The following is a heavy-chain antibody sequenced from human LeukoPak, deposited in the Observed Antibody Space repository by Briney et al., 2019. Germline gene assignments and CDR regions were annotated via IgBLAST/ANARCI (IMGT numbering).Heavy chain of an antibody. V-gene: IGHV4-4*02. D-gene: IGHD3-3*01. J-gene: IGHJ6*02. CDR1: GGSISSSNW. Sequence: PSGTLSLTCAVSGGSISSSNWWSWVRQPPGKGLEWIGEIYHSGSTNYNPSLKSRVTISVDKSKNQFSLKLSSVTAADTAVYYCASRLLSGWFNYYYGMDVWGQGTTVTVSS. CDR3: ASRLLSGWFNYYYGMDV. CDR2: IYHSGST.